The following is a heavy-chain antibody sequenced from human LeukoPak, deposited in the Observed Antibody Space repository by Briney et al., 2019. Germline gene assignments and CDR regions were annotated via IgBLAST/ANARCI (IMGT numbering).Heavy chain of an antibody. CDR1: GFTFSSYA. CDR2: ISGSGGST. CDR3: AKVAPIVAPLG. Sequence: GGSLRLSCAASGFTFSSYAMSWVRQAPGKGLEWVSAISGSGGSTYYADSVKGRFTISRDNSKNMVYLHMDGLRAEDSALYYCAKVAPIVAPLGWGQGTLVTVSS. D-gene: IGHD5-12*01. V-gene: IGHV3-23*01. J-gene: IGHJ4*02.